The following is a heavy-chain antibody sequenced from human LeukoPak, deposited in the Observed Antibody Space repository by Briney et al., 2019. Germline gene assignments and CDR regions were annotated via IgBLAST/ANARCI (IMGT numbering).Heavy chain of an antibody. CDR3: AKINGPILTGKLDC. Sequence: GGSLRLSCAASGFTFNNIAMTWVRQAPGELLEWVSTISGSGESTYYTDSLKGRFTISRDNSKNTVFLHMNSLRAEDTAIYYCAKINGPILTGKLDCWGQGTLDTVSS. V-gene: IGHV3-23*01. CDR1: GFTFNNIA. D-gene: IGHD3-9*01. CDR2: ISGSGEST. J-gene: IGHJ4*02.